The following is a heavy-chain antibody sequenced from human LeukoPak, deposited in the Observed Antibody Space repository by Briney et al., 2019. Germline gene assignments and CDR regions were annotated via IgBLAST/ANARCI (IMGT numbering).Heavy chain of an antibody. CDR1: GFTFSRYW. D-gene: IGHD4-23*01. V-gene: IGHV3-74*01. CDR2: INSDGSSR. J-gene: IGHJ4*02. Sequence: GGSLRLSCAASGFTFSRYWMHWVRQAPGKGLVWVSRINSDGSSRSYADSVKGRFTISRDNSKNTLYLQMNSLRAEDTAVYYCAKSHGGNSFDYGGQGTLVTVSS. CDR3: AKSHGGNSFDY.